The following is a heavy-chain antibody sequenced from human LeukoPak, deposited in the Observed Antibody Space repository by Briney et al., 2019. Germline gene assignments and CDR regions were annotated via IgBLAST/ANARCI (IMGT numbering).Heavy chain of an antibody. CDR3: ARDTTPGVYYMDV. Sequence: GASVKVSCKASGYTFTGYYMHWVRQAPGQGLEWMGRINPNSGGTNYAQKFQGRLTMTRDTSISTAYMELSRLRSDDTAVYYCARDTTPGVYYMDVWGKGTTVTVSS. CDR1: GYTFTGYY. J-gene: IGHJ6*03. D-gene: IGHD2-8*01. CDR2: INPNSGGT. V-gene: IGHV1-2*06.